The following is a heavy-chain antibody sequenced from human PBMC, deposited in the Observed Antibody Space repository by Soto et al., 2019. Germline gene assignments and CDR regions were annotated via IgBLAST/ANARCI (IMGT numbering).Heavy chain of an antibody. Sequence: XSVKVSLNASGYTFTSYGISLVRQAPGQGLEWMGWISAYNGNTNYAQKLQGRVTMTTDTSTSTAYMELRSLRSDDTAVYYCARADLFYMDVWGKGTTVTVSS. V-gene: IGHV1-18*01. CDR3: ARADLFYMDV. CDR2: ISAYNGNT. CDR1: GYTFTSYG. J-gene: IGHJ6*03.